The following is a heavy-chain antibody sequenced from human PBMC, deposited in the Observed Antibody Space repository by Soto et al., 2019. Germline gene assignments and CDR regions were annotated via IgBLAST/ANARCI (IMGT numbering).Heavy chain of an antibody. Sequence: PGGSLRLSCVVSGFTFSNYAMSWVRQAPGKGLEWVSGISGSAESTYYADSVKGRFTISRDNSKNTLYLQMNSLRADDTAVHYCARTRSCSSTSCYIDYWGQGTLVTVSS. CDR3: ARTRSCSSTSCYIDY. V-gene: IGHV3-23*01. D-gene: IGHD2-2*02. J-gene: IGHJ4*02. CDR2: ISGSAEST. CDR1: GFTFSNYA.